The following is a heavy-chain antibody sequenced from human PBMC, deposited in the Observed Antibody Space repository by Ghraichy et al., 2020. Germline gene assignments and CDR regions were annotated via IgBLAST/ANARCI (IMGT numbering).Heavy chain of an antibody. CDR2: VYYSGTT. V-gene: IGHV4-39*01. CDR3: ARHNSGGMDV. J-gene: IGHJ6*02. D-gene: IGHD3-10*01. Sequence: SETLYLTCIVSDGFISSASYYWGWIRQPPGKGLEWIGSVYYSGTTYYNPSLKNRLTISVDTPNNRFSLRLSSVTATDTALYYCARHNSGGMDVWGQGTTVTVSS. CDR1: DGFISSASYY.